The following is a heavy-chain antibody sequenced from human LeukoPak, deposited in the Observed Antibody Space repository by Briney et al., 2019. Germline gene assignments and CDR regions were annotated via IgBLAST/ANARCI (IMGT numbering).Heavy chain of an antibody. V-gene: IGHV3-43*02. J-gene: IGHJ4*02. CDR3: AKAVYNWNDVDYFDY. D-gene: IGHD1-20*01. Sequence: GGSLRLSCAASGFTFDDYAMHWVRQAPGKGLEWVSLISGDGGSTYYADSVKGRFTISRDSSKNSLYLQMNSLRTEDTALYYCAKAVYNWNDVDYFDYWGQGTLVTVSS. CDR2: ISGDGGST. CDR1: GFTFDDYA.